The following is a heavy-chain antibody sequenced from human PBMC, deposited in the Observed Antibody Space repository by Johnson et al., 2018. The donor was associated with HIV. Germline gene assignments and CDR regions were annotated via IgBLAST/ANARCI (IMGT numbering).Heavy chain of an antibody. V-gene: IGHV3-33*01. CDR2: IWYDGSNK. Sequence: QVQLVESGGGVVQPGRSLRLSCAASGFTFSSYGMHLVRQAPGKGLEWVAVIWYDGSNKYYADSVKGRFTISRDNSKNTLYMQMNSLRAEDTAVYYCASWHGDYGNAFDIWGQGTMVTVSS. D-gene: IGHD4-17*01. J-gene: IGHJ3*02. CDR1: GFTFSSYG. CDR3: ASWHGDYGNAFDI.